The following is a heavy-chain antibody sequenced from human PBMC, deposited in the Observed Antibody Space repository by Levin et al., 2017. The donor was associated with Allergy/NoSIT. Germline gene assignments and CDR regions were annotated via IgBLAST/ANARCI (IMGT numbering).Heavy chain of an antibody. CDR1: GGSISSGGYY. V-gene: IGHV4-31*11. CDR3: ARRGGHYCSSTSCNDWYFDL. J-gene: IGHJ2*01. Sequence: SETLSLTCAVSGGSISSGGYYWTWIRQHPGKGLEWIGYIYYTGSTYYNPSLKSRVTISVDTSKNQFSLGLSSVTAADTAVYYCARRGGHYCSSTSCNDWYFDLWGRGTLVTVSS. CDR2: IYYTGST. D-gene: IGHD2-2*01.